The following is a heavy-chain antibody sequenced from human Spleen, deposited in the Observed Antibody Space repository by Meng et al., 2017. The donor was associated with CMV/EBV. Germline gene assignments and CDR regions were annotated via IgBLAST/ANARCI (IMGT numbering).Heavy chain of an antibody. CDR1: GYSFTSYW. Sequence: GESLKISCKGSGYSFTSYWIGWVRQMPGKGLEWMGIIYPGDSDTRYSPSFQGQVTISADKSISTAYLQWSSLKASDTAMYYCARSGSSSSGGEYYYYGMDVWGQGTTVTVSS. J-gene: IGHJ6*02. V-gene: IGHV5-51*01. D-gene: IGHD6-6*01. CDR3: ARSGSSSSGGEYYYYGMDV. CDR2: IYPGDSDT.